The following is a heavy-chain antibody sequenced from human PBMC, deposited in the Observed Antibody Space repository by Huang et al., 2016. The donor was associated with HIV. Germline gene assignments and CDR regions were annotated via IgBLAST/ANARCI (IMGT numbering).Heavy chain of an antibody. J-gene: IGHJ4*02. CDR1: GFTFSNAW. Sequence: EVQLVESGGGLVKPGGSLRLSCAASGFTFSNAWMSWVRQAPGKGLEWVGRSKSKTDGGTTDCAAPVKGRFTSSRDDSKNTLYLQMNSLKTEDTAVYYCTTGDFWSGYYIWFDYWGQGTLVTVSS. V-gene: IGHV3-15*01. D-gene: IGHD3-3*01. CDR2: SKSKTDGGTT. CDR3: TTGDFWSGYYIWFDY.